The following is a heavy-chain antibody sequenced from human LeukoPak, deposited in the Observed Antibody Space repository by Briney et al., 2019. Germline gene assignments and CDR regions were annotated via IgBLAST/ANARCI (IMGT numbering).Heavy chain of an antibody. Sequence: SCKVSGYTLTELSMHWVRQAPGKGPEWMAVVSYDGSKKFYGDSVKGRFTISRDNSKNTVYLQMNSLRAEDTAVYYCAKERSTTTWYDHWGQGILVTVSS. J-gene: IGHJ4*02. CDR2: VSYDGSKK. CDR3: AKERSTTTWYDH. V-gene: IGHV3-30*18. D-gene: IGHD2-2*01. CDR1: GYTLTELS.